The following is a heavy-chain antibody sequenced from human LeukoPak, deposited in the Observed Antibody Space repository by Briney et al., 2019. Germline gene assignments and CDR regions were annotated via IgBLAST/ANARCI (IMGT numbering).Heavy chain of an antibody. CDR2: INPSGDT. J-gene: IGHJ2*01. V-gene: IGHV4-61*02. Sequence: PSETLSLTCSVSGASVSSGGYYWSWIRQPAGKEMEWIGRINPSGDTNYNPSLKSRVTMSIETSKNQLFLNLMSVTAADTALYYCARGFSTGWYFDPWDRGTQVTVSS. CDR3: ARGFSTGWYFDP. D-gene: IGHD6-19*01. CDR1: GASVSSGGYY.